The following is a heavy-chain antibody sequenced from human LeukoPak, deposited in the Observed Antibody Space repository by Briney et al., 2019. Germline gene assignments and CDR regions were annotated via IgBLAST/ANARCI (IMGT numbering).Heavy chain of an antibody. CDR3: ARDLKHIVAMDV. CDR2: IYTSGTI. J-gene: IGHJ6*03. V-gene: IGHV4-61*02. Sequence: SVTLSLTCTVSGDSISSGTYSWGWIRQPAGRPLEWIGRIYTSGTINYNPSLKSRVTISVDASKNQLSLKLSSATAADTAVYYCARDLKHIVAMDVWGKGTTVTVSS. CDR1: GDSISSGTYS. D-gene: IGHD2-21*01.